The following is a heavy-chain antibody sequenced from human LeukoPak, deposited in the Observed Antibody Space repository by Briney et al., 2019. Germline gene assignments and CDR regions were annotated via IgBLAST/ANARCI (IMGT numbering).Heavy chain of an antibody. CDR2: IIPIFGTA. V-gene: IGHV1-69*06. CDR3: ARDLGIVATMGVDY. D-gene: IGHD5-12*01. Sequence: SVKVSCKASGGTFSSYAISWVRQAPGQGLEWMGGIIPIFGTANYAQKFQGRVTITADKSTSTAYMELSSLRSEDTAVYYCARDLGIVATMGVDYWGQGTLVTVSS. J-gene: IGHJ4*02. CDR1: GGTFSSYA.